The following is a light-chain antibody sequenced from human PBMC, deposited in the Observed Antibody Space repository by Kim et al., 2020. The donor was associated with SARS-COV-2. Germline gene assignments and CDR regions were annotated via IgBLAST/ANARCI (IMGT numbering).Light chain of an antibody. V-gene: IGLV7-46*01. Sequence: GGTVTLTCGSSAGAVTSGPHPYWFQQKPGQAPTTLIFDTSNRHSWTPARFSGSLLGGKGALTLSGAQPEDEAEYYCLLSYSAARPVFGGGTQLTVL. CDR2: DTS. J-gene: IGLJ2*01. CDR3: LLSYSAARPV. CDR1: AGAVTSGPH.